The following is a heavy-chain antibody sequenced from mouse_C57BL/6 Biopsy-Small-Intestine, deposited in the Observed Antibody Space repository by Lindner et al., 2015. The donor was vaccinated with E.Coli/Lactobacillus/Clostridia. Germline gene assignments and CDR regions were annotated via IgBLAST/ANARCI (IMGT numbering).Heavy chain of an antibody. CDR2: ISSGSSTI. V-gene: IGHV5-17*03. CDR3: TREYYGTHV. CDR1: GFTFSDYG. Sequence: VQLQESGEGLVKPGGSLKLSCAASGFTFSDYGMHWVRQAPEKGLEWVAYISSGSSTIYYADTVKGRFTISRDNARNTLYLQMSSLKSEDTAMYYCTREYYGTHVWGTGTTVTVSS. J-gene: IGHJ1*03. D-gene: IGHD1-1*01.